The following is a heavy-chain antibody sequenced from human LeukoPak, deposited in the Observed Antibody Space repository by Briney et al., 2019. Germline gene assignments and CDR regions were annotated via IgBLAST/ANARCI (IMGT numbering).Heavy chain of an antibody. Sequence: GGSLRLSCAASGFTVSSNYMSWVRQAPGKGLEWVSVIYSGGSTYYADSVKGRFTISRDNSKNTLYLQMNSLRAEDMAVYYCARTTSFLYYFDYWGQGTLVTVSS. J-gene: IGHJ4*02. V-gene: IGHV3-53*01. CDR2: IYSGGST. CDR1: GFTVSSNY. D-gene: IGHD2/OR15-2a*01. CDR3: ARTTSFLYYFDY.